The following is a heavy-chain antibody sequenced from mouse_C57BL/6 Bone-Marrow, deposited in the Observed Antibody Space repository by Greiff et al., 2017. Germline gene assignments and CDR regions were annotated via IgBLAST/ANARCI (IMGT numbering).Heavy chain of an antibody. CDR2: INPSTGGT. D-gene: IGHD4-1*01. CDR1: GYSFTGYY. J-gene: IGHJ2*01. CDR3: AGTYFDY. V-gene: IGHV1-42*01. Sequence: EVQLQQSGPELVKPGASVKISCKASGYSFTGYYMNWVKQSPEKSLEWIGEINPSTGGTTYNQKFKAKATLTVDKSSSTAYMQLKSLTSEDSAVYYCAGTYFDYWGQGTTLTVSS.